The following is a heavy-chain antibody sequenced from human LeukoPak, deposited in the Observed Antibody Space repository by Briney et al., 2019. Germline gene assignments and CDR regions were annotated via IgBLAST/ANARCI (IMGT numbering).Heavy chain of an antibody. CDR3: ARRGSPKPGSWSGYSHTSFDY. V-gene: IGHV4-39*01. CDR1: GGSISSSSYY. Sequence: PSETLSLTCTVSGGSISSSSYYWGWIRQPPGKGLEWIGSIYYSGSTYYNPSLKSRVTISVDTSKNQFSLKLSSVTAADTAVYYCARRGSPKPGSWSGYSHTSFDYWGQGTLVTVSS. J-gene: IGHJ4*02. D-gene: IGHD3-3*01. CDR2: IYYSGST.